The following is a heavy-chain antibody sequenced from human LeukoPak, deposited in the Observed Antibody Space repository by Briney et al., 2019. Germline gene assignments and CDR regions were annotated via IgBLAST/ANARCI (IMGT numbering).Heavy chain of an antibody. CDR3: ARDNRGIRDNWFDS. Sequence: GGSLRLSCAASGFTFSDYYMSWIRQAPGKGLEWVSYISSSGSTIYYADSVKGRFTISRDNAKNSLYLQMNSLRAEDTAVYYCARDNRGIRDNWFDSWGQGTLVTVSS. CDR2: ISSSGSTI. CDR1: GFTFSDYY. J-gene: IGHJ5*01. V-gene: IGHV3-11*01. D-gene: IGHD7-27*01.